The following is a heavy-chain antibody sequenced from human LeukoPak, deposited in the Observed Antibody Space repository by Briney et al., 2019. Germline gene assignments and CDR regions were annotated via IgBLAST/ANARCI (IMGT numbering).Heavy chain of an antibody. V-gene: IGHV4-59*01. CDR3: ARDDSSSSHFDY. Sequence: PSETLSLTCTVSGGSISSYYRSWIRQPPGKGLEWIGYIYYSGSTNYNPSLKSRVTISVNTSKNQFSLKLSSVTAADTAVYYCARDDSSSSHFDYWGQGTLVTVSS. J-gene: IGHJ4*02. CDR1: GGSISSYY. CDR2: IYYSGST. D-gene: IGHD6-6*01.